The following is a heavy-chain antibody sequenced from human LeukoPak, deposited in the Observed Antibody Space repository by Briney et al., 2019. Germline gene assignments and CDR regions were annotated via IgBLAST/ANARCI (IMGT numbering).Heavy chain of an antibody. V-gene: IGHV5-51*01. J-gene: IGHJ4*02. CDR3: ARQSRDGSKTRGYYFDS. D-gene: IGHD3-10*01. Sequence: GESLKISCKGSGYSFTSYWIGWVRQMPGKGLEWMGIIYPGDSDTRYSPSFQGQVTISADKSISTAYLQWSSLKASDTAMYYCARQSRDGSKTRGYYFDSWGQGTLVTVSS. CDR1: GYSFTSYW. CDR2: IYPGDSDT.